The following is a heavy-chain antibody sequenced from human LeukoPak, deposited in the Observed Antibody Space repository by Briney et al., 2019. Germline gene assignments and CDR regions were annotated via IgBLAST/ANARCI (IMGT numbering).Heavy chain of an antibody. V-gene: IGHV3-21*04. D-gene: IGHD2-2*01. CDR1: GFTFSSYS. Sequence: GGSLRLSCAASGFTFSSYSVNWVRQAPGKGLEWVSSISSSSSYIYYADSVKGRFTISRDNSKNTLYLQMNSLRPEDTAVYYCARDKLPAPWDGMDVWGQGTTVTVSS. CDR2: ISSSSSYI. J-gene: IGHJ6*02. CDR3: ARDKLPAPWDGMDV.